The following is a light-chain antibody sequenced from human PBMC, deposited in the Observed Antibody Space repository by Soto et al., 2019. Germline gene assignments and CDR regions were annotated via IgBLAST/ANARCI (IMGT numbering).Light chain of an antibody. Sequence: QSALTQPPSASGSPGQSVTISCTGTSSDVGGYNYVSWYQQHPGKAPKLMIYEVSKRPSGVPDRLSGSKSGNTASLTVSGLQAEDEADYYCSSNTVFGGGTKLTVL. CDR2: EVS. CDR1: SSDVGGYNY. CDR3: SSNTV. V-gene: IGLV2-8*01. J-gene: IGLJ2*01.